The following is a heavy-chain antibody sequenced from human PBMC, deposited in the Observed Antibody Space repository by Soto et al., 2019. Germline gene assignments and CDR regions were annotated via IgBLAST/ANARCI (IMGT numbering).Heavy chain of an antibody. V-gene: IGHV3-64*01. D-gene: IGHD6-6*01. CDR1: GFTLSGYA. CDR2: ISSNGVGT. J-gene: IGHJ6*03. CDR3: ARRARPDFYYMDD. Sequence: EVQLAESGGGLAQPGGSLRLSCAASGFTLSGYAMDWVRQAPGKGLEYVSGISSNGVGTYYANSVQGRFTISGDNSKNTVYLQMGSLRPEDMAVYYCARRARPDFYYMDDWGKGTTVTVSS.